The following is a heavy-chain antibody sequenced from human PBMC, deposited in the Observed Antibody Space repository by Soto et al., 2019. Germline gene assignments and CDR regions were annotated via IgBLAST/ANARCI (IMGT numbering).Heavy chain of an antibody. Sequence: GGSLRLSCAASGFTFSSYDMHWVRQATGKGLEWVSAIGTAGDTYYPGSVKGRFTISRENAKNSLYLQMNSLRAEDTAVYYCAREGLRGYSYGYYYYYGMDVWGQGTTVTVSS. CDR2: IGTAGDT. D-gene: IGHD5-18*01. V-gene: IGHV3-13*01. CDR3: AREGLRGYSYGYYYYYGMDV. CDR1: GFTFSSYD. J-gene: IGHJ6*02.